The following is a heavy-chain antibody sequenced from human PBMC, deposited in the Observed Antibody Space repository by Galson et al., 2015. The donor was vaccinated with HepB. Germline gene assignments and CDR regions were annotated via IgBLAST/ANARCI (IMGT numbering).Heavy chain of an antibody. Sequence: SVKASCKASGYTFTGYYMHWVRQAPGQGLEWMGWINPNSGGTNYAQKFQGRVTMTRDTSISTAYMELSRLRSDDTAVYYCARADYYGSGAHAFDIWGQGTMVTVSS. CDR2: INPNSGGT. D-gene: IGHD3-10*01. J-gene: IGHJ3*02. V-gene: IGHV1-2*02. CDR1: GYTFTGYY. CDR3: ARADYYGSGAHAFDI.